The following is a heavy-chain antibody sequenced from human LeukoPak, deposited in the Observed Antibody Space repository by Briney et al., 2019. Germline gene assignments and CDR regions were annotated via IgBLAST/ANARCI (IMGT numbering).Heavy chain of an antibody. J-gene: IGHJ3*02. CDR2: IYYSGST. Sequence: KPSETLSLTCTVSGGSISSYYWNWIRQPPGKGLEWIGYIYYSGSTNYNPSLKSRVTISVDTSKNQFSLKLSSVTAADTAVYYCARDGDCSSTSCYAFDIWGQGTMVTVSS. D-gene: IGHD2-2*03. CDR1: GGSISSYY. CDR3: ARDGDCSSTSCYAFDI. V-gene: IGHV4-59*01.